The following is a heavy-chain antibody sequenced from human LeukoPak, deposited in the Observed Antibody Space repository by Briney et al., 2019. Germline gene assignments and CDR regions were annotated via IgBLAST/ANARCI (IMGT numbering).Heavy chain of an antibody. D-gene: IGHD2-2*01. V-gene: IGHV4-39*01. CDR1: GGSISSSSYY. CDR2: IYYSGSI. CDR3: ARHLECSSTSCYRTPADWFDP. Sequence: SETLSLTFSVSGGSISSSSYYWGWIRQPPGKGLEWIGRIYYSGSIYYNPTLKRRVSISVYTSKNQISRKLSSVNAADTAVYYCARHLECSSTSCYRTPADWFDPWGQGTLVTVSS. J-gene: IGHJ5*02.